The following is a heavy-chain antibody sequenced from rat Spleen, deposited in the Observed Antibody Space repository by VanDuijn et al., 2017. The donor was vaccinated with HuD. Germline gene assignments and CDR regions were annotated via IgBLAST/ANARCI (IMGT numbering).Heavy chain of an antibody. CDR1: GFTFSSHG. Sequence: EVQLVESGGGLVQPGRSLKLSCAASGFTFSSHGMAWVRQTPTKGLEWVASISYDGGSTYYRDSVKGRFTISRDNAKSSLYLQMDSLRSEDTATYYCTTRGNNVEDGLMDAWGQGASVTVSS. CDR3: TTRGNNVEDGLMDA. J-gene: IGHJ4*01. D-gene: IGHD1-10*01. V-gene: IGHV5-20*01. CDR2: ISYDGGST.